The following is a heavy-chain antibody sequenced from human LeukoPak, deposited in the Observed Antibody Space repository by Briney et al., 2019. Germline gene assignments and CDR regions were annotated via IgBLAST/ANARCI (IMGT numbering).Heavy chain of an antibody. CDR1: GFTFSDYY. CDR3: ARVIGVPYMDV. V-gene: IGHV3-11*04. D-gene: IGHD1-1*01. J-gene: IGHJ6*03. CDR2: ISSSGSTI. Sequence: GVSLRLSCAASGFTFSDYYMSWIRQAPGKGREGVSYISSSGSTIYYADSVKGRFTIARDNAKNSLYLQMNSLRAEDTAVYYCARVIGVPYMDVWGKGTTVTVSS.